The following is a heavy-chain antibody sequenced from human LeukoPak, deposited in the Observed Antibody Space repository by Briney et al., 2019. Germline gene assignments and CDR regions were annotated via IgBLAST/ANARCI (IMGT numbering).Heavy chain of an antibody. CDR3: ARDRKLIFGGSYDY. D-gene: IGHD1-26*01. CDR1: GSTFSNYW. V-gene: IGHV3-7*01. Sequence: PGGSLRLSCAASGSTFSNYWMSWVRQAPGKGLEWVANIREDGSEIYYVDSVKDRFTISRDNAKDSLYLQMNSLRAEDTAVYYCARDRKLIFGGSYDYWGQGTLVTVSS. J-gene: IGHJ4*02. CDR2: IREDGSEI.